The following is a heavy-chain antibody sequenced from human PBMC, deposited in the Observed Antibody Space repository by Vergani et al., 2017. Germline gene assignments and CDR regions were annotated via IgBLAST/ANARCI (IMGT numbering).Heavy chain of an antibody. D-gene: IGHD6-25*01. CDR1: GGTFSSYA. V-gene: IGHV1-69*12. CDR3: ARDRAQRPQRSWFDP. Sequence: QVQLVQSGAEVKKPGSSVKVSCKASGGTFSSYAISWVRQAPGQGLEWMGGSIPIFGTANYAQKFQGRVTMTADESTSTAYMELSSLRSEDTAVYYCARDRAQRPQRSWFDPWGQGTLVTVSS. CDR2: SIPIFGTA. J-gene: IGHJ5*02.